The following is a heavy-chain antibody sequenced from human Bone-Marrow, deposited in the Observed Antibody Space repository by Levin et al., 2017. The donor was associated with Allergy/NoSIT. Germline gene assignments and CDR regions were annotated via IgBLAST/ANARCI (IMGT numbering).Heavy chain of an antibody. CDR2: TRNKANSYTT. D-gene: IGHD3-9*01. CDR1: GFTFSDHY. J-gene: IGHJ2*01. V-gene: IGHV3-72*01. Sequence: PGESLKISCAASGFTFSDHYMDWVRQAPGKGLEWVGRTRNKANSYTTEYAASVKGRFTISRDDSKNSLYLQMNSLKTEDTAVYYCARPYYDILTGYYWYFDLWGRGTLVTVSS. CDR3: ARPYYDILTGYYWYFDL.